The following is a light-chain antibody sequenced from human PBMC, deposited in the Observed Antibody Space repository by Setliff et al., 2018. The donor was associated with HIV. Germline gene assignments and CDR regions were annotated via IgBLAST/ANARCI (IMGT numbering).Light chain of an antibody. CDR1: SSDVGGYNY. Sequence: QSALAQPRSVSGSPGQSVTISCTGTSSDVGGYNYVSWYQHLPGKAHKLMIYDVSKRPSGVPDRFSGSKSGNTASLTISGLQSEDEADYYCCSYAGSYTSLYVFGTGTKVTVL. J-gene: IGLJ1*01. V-gene: IGLV2-11*01. CDR3: CSYAGSYTSLYV. CDR2: DVS.